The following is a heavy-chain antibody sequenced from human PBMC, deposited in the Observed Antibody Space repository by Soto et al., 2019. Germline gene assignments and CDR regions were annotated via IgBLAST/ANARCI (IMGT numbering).Heavy chain of an antibody. CDR3: AKDTQHVLRYFDWSSGYYYYYGMDV. Sequence: GSLRLSCAASGFTFSSYGMHWVRQAPGKGLEWVAVISYDGSNKYYADSVKGRFTISRDNSKNTLYLQMNSLRAEDTAVYYCAKDTQHVLRYFDWSSGYYYYYGMDVWGQGTTVTVSS. J-gene: IGHJ6*02. CDR1: GFTFSSYG. CDR2: ISYDGSNK. V-gene: IGHV3-30*18. D-gene: IGHD3-9*01.